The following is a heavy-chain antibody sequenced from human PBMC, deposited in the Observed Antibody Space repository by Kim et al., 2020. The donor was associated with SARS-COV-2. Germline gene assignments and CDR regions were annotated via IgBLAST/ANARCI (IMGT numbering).Heavy chain of an antibody. CDR1: GYSFTSYW. CDR2: IYPGDSDT. CDR3: ARALNLILTGFDAFDI. J-gene: IGHJ3*02. Sequence: GESLKISCKGSGYSFTSYWIGWVRQMPGKGLEWMGIIYPGDSDTRYSPSFQGQVTISADKSISTAYLQWSSLKASDTAMYYCARALNLILTGFDAFDIWGQGTMVTVSS. V-gene: IGHV5-51*01. D-gene: IGHD3-9*01.